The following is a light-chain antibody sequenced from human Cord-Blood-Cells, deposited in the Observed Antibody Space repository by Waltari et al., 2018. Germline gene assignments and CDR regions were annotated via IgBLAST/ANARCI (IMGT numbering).Light chain of an antibody. V-gene: IGLV2-11*01. CDR3: CSYAGSLYV. CDR1: WRAVGGVNC. Sequence: ALTQHRSVSDSHAQSVTISCAGLWRAVGGVNCGSWSQLHPAKATKLRIYDVSTRPSGVPDRFSGSKSGKTASLTISGLQAEDEAGYYCCSYAGSLYVFGTGTKVTV. J-gene: IGLJ1*01. CDR2: DVS.